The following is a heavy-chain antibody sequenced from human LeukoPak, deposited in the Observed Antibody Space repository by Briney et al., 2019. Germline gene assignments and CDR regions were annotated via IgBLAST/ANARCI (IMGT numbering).Heavy chain of an antibody. J-gene: IGHJ4*02. CDR3: ARDLWIQRGVSPD. CDR1: GFTFSTYS. CDR2: ISSSSSTI. Sequence: GGSLRLSCAASGFTFSTYSMNWVRQAPGRGLEWVSYISSSSSTIYYADSVEGRFTVSRDNAKNSLYLQMNSLRAEDTAVYYCARDLWIQRGVSPDWGQGTLVTVSS. V-gene: IGHV3-48*01. D-gene: IGHD5-18*01.